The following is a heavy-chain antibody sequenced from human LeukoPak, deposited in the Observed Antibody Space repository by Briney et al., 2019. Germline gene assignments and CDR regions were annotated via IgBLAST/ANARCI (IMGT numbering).Heavy chain of an antibody. CDR3: ARLEYSTSFNAFDI. CDR1: GGSFSGYY. CDR2: INHSGST. D-gene: IGHD6-6*01. J-gene: IGHJ3*02. Sequence: PSETLSLTCAVYGGSFSGYYWSRIRQSPGKGLEWIGEINHSGSTNYNPSLKSRVTISVDTSKNQFSLKLSSVTAADTALYYCARLEYSTSFNAFDIWGQGTVVTVSS. V-gene: IGHV4-34*01.